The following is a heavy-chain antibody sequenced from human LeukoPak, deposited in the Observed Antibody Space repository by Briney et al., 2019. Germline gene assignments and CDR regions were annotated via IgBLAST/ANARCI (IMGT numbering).Heavy chain of an antibody. Sequence: GGSLRLSCAASGFTFSSYAMHWVRQAPGKGLERVAVISYDGGNKYYADSVKGRFTISRDNSKNTLYLQMNSLRAEDTAVYYCARGHYYGSGSYFAAFDYWGQGTLVTVSS. J-gene: IGHJ4*02. D-gene: IGHD3-10*01. CDR1: GFTFSSYA. CDR2: ISYDGGNK. CDR3: ARGHYYGSGSYFAAFDY. V-gene: IGHV3-30-3*01.